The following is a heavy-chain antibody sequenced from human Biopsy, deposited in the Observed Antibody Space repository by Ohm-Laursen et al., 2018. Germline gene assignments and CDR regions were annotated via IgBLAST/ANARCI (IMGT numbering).Heavy chain of an antibody. Sequence: EASVKVSCKASGVTFDTYAFGWVRQAPGQGLEWMGGRNPYFNTIYYARNFQDRAVITADRSARTTDMQLSGLRPDDTAVYYCVGGQRGPPIGVTVPGDAFDLWGPGTMVTVSP. J-gene: IGHJ3*01. CDR2: RNPYFNTI. D-gene: IGHD2/OR15-2a*01. CDR1: GVTFDTYA. V-gene: IGHV1-69*13. CDR3: VGGQRGPPIGVTVPGDAFDL.